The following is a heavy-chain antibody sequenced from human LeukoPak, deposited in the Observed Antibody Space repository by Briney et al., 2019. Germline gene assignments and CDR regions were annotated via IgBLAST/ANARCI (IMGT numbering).Heavy chain of an antibody. Sequence: GGSLRLSCTASGFTFSSYGMHWVRQAPGKGLEWVAVISYDGSNKYYADSVKGRFTISRDNSKNTLYLQLNSLRAEDTAVYYCARQHCSGGDCYFFDWGQGTLVTVSS. CDR1: GFTFSSYG. CDR2: ISYDGSNK. CDR3: ARQHCSGGDCYFFD. J-gene: IGHJ4*02. V-gene: IGHV3-30*03. D-gene: IGHD2-15*01.